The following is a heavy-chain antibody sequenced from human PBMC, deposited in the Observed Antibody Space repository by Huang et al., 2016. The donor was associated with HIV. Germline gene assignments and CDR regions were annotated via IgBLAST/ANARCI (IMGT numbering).Heavy chain of an antibody. Sequence: QVQLVQSGAEVKKPGASVKVSCKASGYTFTSYYMHWVRQAPGQGLEWMGIINPSGGSTNYAQKFHGRVTMTRDTSTSTVYMELSSLRSEDTAVYYCARVSSYGYFDYWGQGTLVTVSS. CDR1: GYTFTSYY. V-gene: IGHV1-46*01. D-gene: IGHD3-3*02. CDR2: INPSGGST. CDR3: ARVSSYGYFDY. J-gene: IGHJ4*02.